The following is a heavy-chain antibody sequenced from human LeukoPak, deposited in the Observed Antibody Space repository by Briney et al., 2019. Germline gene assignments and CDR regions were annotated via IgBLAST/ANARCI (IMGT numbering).Heavy chain of an antibody. V-gene: IGHV3-21*01. J-gene: IGHJ3*02. CDR1: GFTFSTYT. CDR2: ISSSTSYI. CDR3: AREKGTLIRAMAFEM. Sequence: PGGSLRLSCAASGFTFSTYTMNWVRQAPGKGLEWVSSISSSTSYIYYADSVKGRFTISRDNAKNSLYLQINSLRAEDTAVYYCAREKGTLIRAMAFEMWGQGTMVTVSS. D-gene: IGHD3-10*01.